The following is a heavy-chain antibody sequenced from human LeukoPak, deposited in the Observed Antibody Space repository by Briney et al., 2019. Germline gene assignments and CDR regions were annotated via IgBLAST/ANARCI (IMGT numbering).Heavy chain of an antibody. J-gene: IGHJ4*02. CDR2: IYTSGST. V-gene: IGHV4-61*02. Sequence: GLEWIGCIYTSGSTNYNPSLKSRVTISVDTSKNQFSLKLSSVTAADTAVYYCARDYGSGIFDYWGQGTLVTVSS. CDR3: ARDYGSGIFDY. D-gene: IGHD1-26*01.